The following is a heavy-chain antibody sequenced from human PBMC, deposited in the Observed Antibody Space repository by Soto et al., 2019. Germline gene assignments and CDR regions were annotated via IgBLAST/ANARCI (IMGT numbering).Heavy chain of an antibody. V-gene: IGHV4-30-4*01. D-gene: IGHD3-16*01. CDR2: IYYSGST. CDR3: ARDGAPNWFDP. CDR1: GGSISSGDYY. Sequence: QVQLQESGPGLVKPSQTRSLTCTVSGGSISSGDYYWSWIRQPPGKGLEWIGYIYYSGSTYYNPSLKSXXTXSXVTSKNQFSLKLSSVTAADTAVYYCARDGAPNWFDPWGQGTLVTVSS. J-gene: IGHJ5*02.